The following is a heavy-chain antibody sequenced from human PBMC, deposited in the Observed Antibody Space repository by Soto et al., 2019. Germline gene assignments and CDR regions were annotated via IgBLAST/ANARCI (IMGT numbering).Heavy chain of an antibody. D-gene: IGHD5-12*01. CDR2: IYHDGRT. Sequence: QVQLQESGPGLVKPSETLSLTCAVSGDSISSDHWWTWVRQPPGKGLEWIGEIYHDGRTNYNPSLTSAASLSLGMSTNQFSLKLTSVTAADTAVYFCASETGVQMQVAYWGRGTLVTVSS. CDR1: GDSISSDHW. CDR3: ASETGVQMQVAY. V-gene: IGHV4-4*02. J-gene: IGHJ4*02.